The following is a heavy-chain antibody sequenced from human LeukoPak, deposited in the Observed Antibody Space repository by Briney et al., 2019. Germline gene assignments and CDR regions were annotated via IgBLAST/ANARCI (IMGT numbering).Heavy chain of an antibody. CDR3: ARSIAAVVSGWFDP. D-gene: IGHD6-25*01. V-gene: IGHV4-31*03. J-gene: IGHJ5*02. CDR1: GGSVRSDSYY. Sequence: SETLSLTCTVSGGSVRSDSYYWRWIRQHPGKGLEWIGYIYYSGSTYYNPSLKSRLTISVDTSKNQFSLKLSSVTAADTAVYYCARSIAAVVSGWFDPWGQGTLVTVSS. CDR2: IYYSGST.